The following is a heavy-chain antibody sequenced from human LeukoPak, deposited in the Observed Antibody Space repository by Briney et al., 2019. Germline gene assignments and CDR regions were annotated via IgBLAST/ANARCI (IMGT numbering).Heavy chain of an antibody. J-gene: IGHJ3*01. CDR3: ARWKMELQRNAFDF. Sequence: GGSLRLSCAASGFTFRTYWMSWIRQAPGKEPEWVADINQDGSEEYYLQSVRGRFTVSRDNTQNAVFLQMTNLRADDTAVYYCARWKMELQRNAFDFWGQGTVVTVSS. CDR2: INQDGSEE. CDR1: GFTFRTYW. V-gene: IGHV3-7*01. D-gene: IGHD1-26*01.